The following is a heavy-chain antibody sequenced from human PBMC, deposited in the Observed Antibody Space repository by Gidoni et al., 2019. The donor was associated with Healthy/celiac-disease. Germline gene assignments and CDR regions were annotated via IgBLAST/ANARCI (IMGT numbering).Heavy chain of an antibody. CDR2: IYYSGST. J-gene: IGHJ4*02. CDR3: ARTYYYDSSGYYFGSWYFDY. CDR1: GGSISSGGYY. Sequence: QVQLQESGPGLVKPSQTLSLTCTVSGGSISSGGYYWSWIRQHPGKGLEWIGYIYYSGSTYYNPSLKSRVTISVDTSKNQFSLKLSSVTAADTAVYYCARTYYYDSSGYYFGSWYFDYWGQGTLVTVSS. V-gene: IGHV4-31*03. D-gene: IGHD3-22*01.